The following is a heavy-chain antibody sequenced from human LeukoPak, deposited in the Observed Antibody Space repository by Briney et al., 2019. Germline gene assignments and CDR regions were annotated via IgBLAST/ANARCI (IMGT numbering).Heavy chain of an antibody. Sequence: SETLSLTCTVSGGSISSSSYDWGWIRQPPGKGLEWIGSIYYSGSTYYNPSLKSRVTISVDTSKNQFSLKLSSVTAADTAVYYCARRPLSLSTYSSGRGDYWGQGTLVTVSS. J-gene: IGHJ4*02. CDR3: ARRPLSLSTYSSGRGDY. D-gene: IGHD6-19*01. CDR2: IYYSGST. CDR1: GGSISSSSYD. V-gene: IGHV4-39*01.